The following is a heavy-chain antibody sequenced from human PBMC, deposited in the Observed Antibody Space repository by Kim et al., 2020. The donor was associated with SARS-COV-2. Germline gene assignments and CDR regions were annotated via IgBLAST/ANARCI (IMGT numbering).Heavy chain of an antibody. CDR3: ARDPHYDFWSDHPKGQAFDI. CDR1: GGTFSSYA. V-gene: IGHV1-69*13. J-gene: IGHJ3*02. D-gene: IGHD3-3*01. CDR2: IIPIFGTA. Sequence: SVKVSCKASGGTFSSYAISWVRQAPGQGLEWMGGIIPIFGTANYAQKFQGRVTITADESTSTAYMELSSLRSEDTAVYYCARDPHYDFWSDHPKGQAFDIWGQGTMVTVSS.